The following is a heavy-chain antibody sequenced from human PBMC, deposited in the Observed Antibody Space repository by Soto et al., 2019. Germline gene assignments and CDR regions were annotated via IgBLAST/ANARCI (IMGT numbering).Heavy chain of an antibody. Sequence: ASVKVSCKASGGTFSSYAISWVRQAPGQGLEWMGGIIPIFGTANYAQKFQGRVTITADESTSTAYMELSSLRSEDTAVYYCASTDYYDSSGYTYYFDYWGQGTLFTVPS. V-gene: IGHV1-69*13. CDR2: IIPIFGTA. J-gene: IGHJ4*02. CDR1: GGTFSSYA. CDR3: ASTDYYDSSGYTYYFDY. D-gene: IGHD3-22*01.